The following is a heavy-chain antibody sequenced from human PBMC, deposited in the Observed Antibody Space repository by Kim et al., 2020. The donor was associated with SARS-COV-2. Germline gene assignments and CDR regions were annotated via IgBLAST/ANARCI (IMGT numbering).Heavy chain of an antibody. D-gene: IGHD5-12*01. CDR3: ARRDWGGIGVATITGGFDY. Sequence: SETLSLTCTVSGGSISSSSYYWGWIRQPPGKGLEWIGSIYYSGSTYYNPSLKSRVTISVDTSKNQFSLKLSSVTAADTAVYYCARRDWGGIGVATITGGFDYWGQGTLVTVSS. CDR2: IYYSGST. CDR1: GGSISSSSYY. J-gene: IGHJ4*02. V-gene: IGHV4-39*01.